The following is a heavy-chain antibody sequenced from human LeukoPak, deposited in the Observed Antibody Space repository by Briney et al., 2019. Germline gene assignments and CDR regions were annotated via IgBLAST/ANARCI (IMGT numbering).Heavy chain of an antibody. CDR3: ARTFESEDPYSYGLDV. D-gene: IGHD3-3*01. CDR1: GARVTSHSAA. CDR2: TYYRAKWYN. J-gene: IGHJ6*02. Sequence: SQTLSLTCAIFGARVTSHSAAWNWIRQSPSRGLEWLGRTYYRAKWYNDYAVSVKSRISINPDTSSNEISLQLNSGTDEELTTYYCARTFESEDPYSYGLDVWGQGTTVTVSS. V-gene: IGHV6-1*01.